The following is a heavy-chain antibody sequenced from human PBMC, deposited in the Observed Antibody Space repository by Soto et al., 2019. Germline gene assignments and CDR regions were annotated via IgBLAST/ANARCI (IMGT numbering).Heavy chain of an antibody. CDR3: TQREYYYDSSGFYYYGMDV. CDR2: IKSKTDGGTT. J-gene: IGHJ6*02. CDR1: GFTFSNAW. V-gene: IGHV3-15*07. Sequence: GGSLRLSCAASGFTFSNAWMNWVRQAPGKGLEWVGRIKSKTDGGTTDYAAPVKGRFTISRDDSKNTLYLQMNSLKTEDTAVYYCTQREYYYDSSGFYYYGMDVWGQGTTVTVSS. D-gene: IGHD3-22*01.